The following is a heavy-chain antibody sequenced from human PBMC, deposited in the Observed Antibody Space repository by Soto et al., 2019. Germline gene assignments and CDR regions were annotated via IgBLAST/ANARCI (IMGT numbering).Heavy chain of an antibody. Sequence: QVQLVESGGGLVKPGGSLRLSCAASGFTFSDYYMSWIRQAPGKGLEWVSYISSSGSTIYYADSVKGRFTISRDNAKNSLYLQMNSLRAEDTAVYYCARDLRSRSNYGGIRYDYYYMDVWGKGTTVTVSS. CDR1: GFTFSDYY. J-gene: IGHJ6*03. V-gene: IGHV3-11*01. D-gene: IGHD4-4*01. CDR3: ARDLRSRSNYGGIRYDYYYMDV. CDR2: ISSSGSTI.